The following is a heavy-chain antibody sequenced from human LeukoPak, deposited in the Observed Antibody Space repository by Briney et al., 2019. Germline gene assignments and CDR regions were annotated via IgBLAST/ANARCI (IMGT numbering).Heavy chain of an antibody. CDR3: ARDPFYRGSGSYRSPFDY. CDR1: GFTFSSYG. J-gene: IGHJ4*02. CDR2: ISYDGSNK. D-gene: IGHD1-26*01. Sequence: GGSLRLSCAASGFTFSSYGMHWVRQAPGKGLEWVAVISYDGSNKYYADSVKGRFTISRDNSKNTLYLQMNSLRAEDTAVYYCARDPFYRGSGSYRSPFDYWGQGTLVTVSS. V-gene: IGHV3-30*03.